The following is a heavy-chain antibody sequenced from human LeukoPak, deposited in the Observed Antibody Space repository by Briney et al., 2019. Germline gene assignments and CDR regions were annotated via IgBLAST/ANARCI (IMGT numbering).Heavy chain of an antibody. CDR1: GYTFISYD. CDR3: ARQQGGSHDAFDI. V-gene: IGHV1-69*13. D-gene: IGHD2-15*01. J-gene: IGHJ3*02. Sequence: GASVKVSCKASGYTFISYDINWVRQAPGQGLEWMGGIIPIFGTANYAQKFQGRVTITADESTSTAYMELSSLRSEDTAVYYCARQQGGSHDAFDIWGQGTMVTVSS. CDR2: IIPIFGTA.